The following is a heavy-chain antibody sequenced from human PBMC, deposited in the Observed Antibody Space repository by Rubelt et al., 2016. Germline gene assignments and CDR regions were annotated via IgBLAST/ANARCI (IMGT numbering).Heavy chain of an antibody. CDR3: SRDSASQGFLFDY. J-gene: IGHJ4*02. Sequence: EVQLVESGGGLVQPGRSLRLSCTASGFTFGVYAMSWFRQAPGKGLEWVSFIRSISYGGTTEYAAPVNARFTISRDDSKSIAVVSVNGLKTEDTAGSYCSRDSASQGFLFDYWCQGTLVTVSS. V-gene: IGHV3-49*03. CDR2: IRSISYGGTT. CDR1: GFTFGVYA.